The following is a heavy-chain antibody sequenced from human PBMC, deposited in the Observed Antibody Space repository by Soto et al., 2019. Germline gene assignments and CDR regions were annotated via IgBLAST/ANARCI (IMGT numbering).Heavy chain of an antibody. CDR2: INPSGGST. V-gene: IGHV1-46*01. CDR1: GYTFPSYY. J-gene: IGHJ6*02. Sequence: ASVKVSCKASGYTFPSYYMHWVRQAPGQGLEWMGIINPSGGSTSYAQKFQGRVTMPRDTSTSTVYMELSSLRSEDTAVYYCASSDYDFWSGYYTGPYYYYGMDVWRQGTTVTVSS. D-gene: IGHD3-3*01. CDR3: ASSDYDFWSGYYTGPYYYYGMDV.